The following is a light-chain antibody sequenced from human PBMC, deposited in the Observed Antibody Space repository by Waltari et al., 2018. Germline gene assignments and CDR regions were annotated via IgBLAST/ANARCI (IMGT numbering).Light chain of an antibody. CDR2: RDD. CDR3: ASWDDRLNGHWV. V-gene: IGLV1-44*01. CDR1: YSNIGNNV. J-gene: IGLJ3*02. Sequence: QSVLTQPPSASGAPGQRVTISCSGTYSNIGNNVVNWYQQLPGKAPKLRIYRDDQRPSGVPDRFSASKSGSSASLAIGGLQSEDEADYYCASWDDRLNGHWVFGGGTKVTVL.